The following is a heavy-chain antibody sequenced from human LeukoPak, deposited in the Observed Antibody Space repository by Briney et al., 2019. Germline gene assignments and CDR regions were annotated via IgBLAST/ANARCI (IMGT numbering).Heavy chain of an antibody. CDR3: ARSGTTYYYDSSTRI. V-gene: IGHV3-66*01. CDR2: IYSGDST. CDR1: GFTVSTNY. Sequence: PGGSLRLSCAASGFTVSTNYMSWVRQAPGKGLEWVSVIYSGDSTYYADSVEGRFTVSRDNAKNSLYLQMSSLRAEDTAVYYCARSGTTYYYDSSTRIWGQGTMVTVSS. D-gene: IGHD3-22*01. J-gene: IGHJ3*02.